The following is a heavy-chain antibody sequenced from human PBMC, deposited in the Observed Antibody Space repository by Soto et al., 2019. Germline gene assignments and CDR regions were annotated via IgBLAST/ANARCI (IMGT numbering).Heavy chain of an antibody. J-gene: IGHJ6*03. D-gene: IGHD6-13*01. CDR3: ARAAAGPYYYYYYMDV. CDR2: IYYSGST. Sequence: TLSLPCTVSGGSISSFYWSWIRQPPGKGLEWIGYIYYSGSTNYNPSLKSRVTISVDTSKNQFSLKLSSVTAADTAVYYCARAAAGPYYYYYYMDVWGKGTTVTVSS. CDR1: GGSISSFY. V-gene: IGHV4-59*01.